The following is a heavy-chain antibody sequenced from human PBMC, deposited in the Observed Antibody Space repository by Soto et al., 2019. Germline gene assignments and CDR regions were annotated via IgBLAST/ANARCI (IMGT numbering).Heavy chain of an antibody. V-gene: IGHV3-7*03. D-gene: IGHD3-16*02. J-gene: IGHJ4*02. CDR2: IKKDGSEK. Sequence: PGGSLRLSCEASGFTFSSYWMSWVRQATGKGLEWVANIKKDGSEKFYVDSVMGRFAISRDNAENSLYLQMDSLKADDTAVYYCARGLLTFGGVIIVAFDFWGLGTLVTVSS. CDR1: GFTFSSYW. CDR3: ARGLLTFGGVIIVAFDF.